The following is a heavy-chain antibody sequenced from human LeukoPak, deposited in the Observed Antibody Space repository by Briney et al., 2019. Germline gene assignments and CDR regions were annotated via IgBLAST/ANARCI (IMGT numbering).Heavy chain of an antibody. D-gene: IGHD2-15*01. V-gene: IGHV3-23*01. CDR1: GFTFSSSA. J-gene: IGHJ4*02. Sequence: GGSLRLSCAASGFTFSSSAMSWVRQAPGKGLEWVSAISNNGGYTYYADSVQGRFTISRDNSKSTLCLQMNSLRAGDTAVYYCAKQLGYCSDGSCYFPYWGQGTLVTVSS. CDR2: ISNNGGYT. CDR3: AKQLGYCSDGSCYFPY.